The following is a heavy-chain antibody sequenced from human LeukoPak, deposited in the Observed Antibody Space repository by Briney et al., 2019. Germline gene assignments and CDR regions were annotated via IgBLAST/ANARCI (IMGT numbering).Heavy chain of an antibody. J-gene: IGHJ5*02. D-gene: IGHD4-17*01. V-gene: IGHV3-33*01. CDR2: IWYDGSNK. CDR1: GFTFSSYG. Sequence: GALRLSCAASGFTFSSYGMHWVRQAPGKGLEWVAVIWYDGSNKYYADSVKGRSTISRDNSKNTLYLQMNSLRAEDTAVYYCARDRGVSVTTYWFDPWGQGTLVTVSS. CDR3: ARDRGVSVTTYWFDP.